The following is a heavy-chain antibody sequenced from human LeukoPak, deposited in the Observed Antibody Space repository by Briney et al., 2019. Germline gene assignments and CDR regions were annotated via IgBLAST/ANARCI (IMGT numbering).Heavy chain of an antibody. CDR3: ARGSYSGWYDY. CDR2: IKQDGSEK. J-gene: IGHJ4*02. V-gene: IGHV3-7*01. D-gene: IGHD6-19*01. Sequence: PAGSLRLSCAASGFTFSSYWMSWVRQAPGKGLEWVANIKQDGSEKYYVDSVKGRFTISRDNAKNSLDLQMNSLRAEDTAVYYCARGSYSGWYDYWGQGTLVTVSS. CDR1: GFTFSSYW.